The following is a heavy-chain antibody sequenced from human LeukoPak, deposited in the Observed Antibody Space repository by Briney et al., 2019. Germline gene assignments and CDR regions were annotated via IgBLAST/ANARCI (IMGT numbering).Heavy chain of an antibody. CDR2: ISGSGGST. D-gene: IGHD6-13*01. CDR1: GFTFSSYG. Sequence: QPGGSLRLSCAASGFTFSSYGMHWVRQAPGKGLEWVSAISGSGGSTYYADSVKGRFTISRDNSKNTLYLQMNSLRAEDTAVYYCAKVAAAALAHFDYWGQGTLVTVSS. J-gene: IGHJ4*02. CDR3: AKVAAAALAHFDY. V-gene: IGHV3-23*01.